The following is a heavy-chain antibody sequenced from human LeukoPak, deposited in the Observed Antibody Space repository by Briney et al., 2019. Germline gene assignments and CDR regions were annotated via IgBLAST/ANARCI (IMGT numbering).Heavy chain of an antibody. CDR1: GASISSGNYY. CDR3: ARFLGHAFDI. V-gene: IGHV4-61*02. Sequence: SETLSLTCTVSGASISSGNYYWTWIRQPAGKGLEWIGRIYASGSTNYNPSLKSRVTISVDTSKNQFSLKLSSVTAADTAVYYCARFLGHAFDIWGQGTMVTVSS. D-gene: IGHD3-16*01. CDR2: IYASGST. J-gene: IGHJ3*02.